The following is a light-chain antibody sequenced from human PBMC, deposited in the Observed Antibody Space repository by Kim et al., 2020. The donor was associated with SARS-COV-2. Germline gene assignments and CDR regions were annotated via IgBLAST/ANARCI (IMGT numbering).Light chain of an antibody. J-gene: IGKJ2*01. CDR2: GAS. CDR1: QSVSSNY. CDR3: QQYGTSPYT. Sequence: LSPGDIATLSCRASQSVSSNYLAWYQQKPGQAPRLLLYGASRRATGIPDRFSGSGSGTDFALTISRLEPEDFATYYCQQYGTSPYTFGQGTKLEI. V-gene: IGKV3-20*01.